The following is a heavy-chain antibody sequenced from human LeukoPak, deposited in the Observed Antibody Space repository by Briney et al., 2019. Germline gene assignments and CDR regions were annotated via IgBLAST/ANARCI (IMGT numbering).Heavy chain of an antibody. CDR1: GFTFSSYA. D-gene: IGHD3-10*01. J-gene: IGHJ4*02. Sequence: GGSLRLSCAASGFTFSSYAMHWVRQAPGKGLEWVAVISYDGSNKYYADSVKGRFTISRDNSKNTLYLQMNSLRAEDTAVYYCARVPGGVWFGDSTVHDYWGQGTLVTVSS. V-gene: IGHV3-30-3*01. CDR3: ARVPGGVWFGDSTVHDY. CDR2: ISYDGSNK.